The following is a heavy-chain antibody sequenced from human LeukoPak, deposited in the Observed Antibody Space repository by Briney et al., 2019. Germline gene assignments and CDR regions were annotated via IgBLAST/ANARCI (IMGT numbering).Heavy chain of an antibody. Sequence: GGSLRLSCAASGFTFSRYSMNWVRQAPGKGLEWVSYISSSSSTIYYADSVKGRFTISRDNAKNSLYLQMNSLRAEDTAVYYCARDYDYDFWSGYYRYYYYMDVWGKGTTVTVSS. CDR3: ARDYDYDFWSGYYRYYYYMDV. V-gene: IGHV3-48*04. J-gene: IGHJ6*03. CDR1: GFTFSRYS. CDR2: ISSSSSTI. D-gene: IGHD3-3*01.